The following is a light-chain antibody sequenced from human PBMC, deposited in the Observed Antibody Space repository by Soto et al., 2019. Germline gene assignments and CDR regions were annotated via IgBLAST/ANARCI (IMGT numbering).Light chain of an antibody. CDR1: QSVSSN. CDR2: GAS. Sequence: ETVMTQSPVTLSVSPGERATLSCRASQSVSSNLAWYQQKPVQAPRVLIYGASTRATGVPARFSGSGSGTEFTLTISSLQSEDFAVYYCQQYNNWPPITFGQGTRLEIK. V-gene: IGKV3-15*01. CDR3: QQYNNWPPIT. J-gene: IGKJ5*01.